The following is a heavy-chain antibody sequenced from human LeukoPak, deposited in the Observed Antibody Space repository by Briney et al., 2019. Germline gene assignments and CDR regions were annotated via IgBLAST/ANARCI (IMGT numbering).Heavy chain of an antibody. V-gene: IGHV4-59*01. CDR3: ARDWRYSSGPDYYYYYGMDV. Sequence: PSETLSLTCTVSGGSISSYYWSWIRQPPGKGLEWIEYIYYSGSTNYNPSLKSRVTISVDTSKNQFSLKLSSVTAADTAVYYCARDWRYSSGPDYYYYYGMDVWGQGTTVTVSS. D-gene: IGHD6-19*01. J-gene: IGHJ6*02. CDR1: GGSISSYY. CDR2: IYYSGST.